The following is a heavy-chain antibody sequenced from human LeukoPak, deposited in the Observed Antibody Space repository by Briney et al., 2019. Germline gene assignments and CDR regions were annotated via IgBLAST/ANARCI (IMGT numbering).Heavy chain of an antibody. D-gene: IGHD3-3*01. V-gene: IGHV7-4-1*02. Sequence: ASVKVSCKASGYTFTSYAMNWVRQAPGQGLEWMGWINTNTGNPTYAQGFTGRFVFSLDTSVSTAYLQISSLKAEDTAVYYCARDPTKYFWSAYNPFDYWGQGTLVTVSS. CDR3: ARDPTKYFWSAYNPFDY. J-gene: IGHJ4*02. CDR1: GYTFTSYA. CDR2: INTNTGNP.